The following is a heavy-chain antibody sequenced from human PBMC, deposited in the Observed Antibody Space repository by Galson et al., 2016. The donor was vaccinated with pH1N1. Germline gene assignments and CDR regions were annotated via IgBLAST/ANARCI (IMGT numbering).Heavy chain of an antibody. CDR2: IYLGGSLI. V-gene: IGHV5-51*01. CDR1: GHKFTSSW. D-gene: IGHD4-17*01. J-gene: IGHJ3*02. Sequence: QSGAEVKKPGESLKISCKGSGHKFTSSWIGWVRQMPGKGLEWMGIIYLGGSLIRYRPSFQGQVTISAAKSVNIVYLEWGSLKASDTAMYYCARQNDYGDYRGDAFDIWGQGTMVTVSS. CDR3: ARQNDYGDYRGDAFDI.